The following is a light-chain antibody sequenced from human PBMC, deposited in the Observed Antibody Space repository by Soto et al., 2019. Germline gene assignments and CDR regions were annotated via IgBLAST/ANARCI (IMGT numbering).Light chain of an antibody. CDR3: QHYNSYSEA. V-gene: IGKV1-8*01. Sequence: AILMTQSPSSLSASTGDRVTITCRASQGISSYLAWYQQKPGKAPKLLIYAASTLQSGVPSRFSGSGSGTDFTLTISCPQSEDFATYYCQHYNSYSEAFGQGTKV. CDR1: QGISSY. J-gene: IGKJ1*01. CDR2: AAS.